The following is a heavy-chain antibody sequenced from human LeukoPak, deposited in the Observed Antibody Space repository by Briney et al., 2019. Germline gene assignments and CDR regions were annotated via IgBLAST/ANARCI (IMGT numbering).Heavy chain of an antibody. CDR2: ISAYNGNT. J-gene: IGHJ5*02. CDR3: ARVNIVVVRGDNWFHP. D-gene: IGHD2-2*01. CDR1: GYTFTSYG. V-gene: IGHV1-18*01. Sequence: GASVKVSCKASGYTFTSYGISWVRQAPGQGLEWMGWISAYNGNTNYAQKLQGRVTMTTDTSTSTAYMELRSLRSDDTAVYYCARVNIVVVRGDNWFHPWGQGTLVTVSS.